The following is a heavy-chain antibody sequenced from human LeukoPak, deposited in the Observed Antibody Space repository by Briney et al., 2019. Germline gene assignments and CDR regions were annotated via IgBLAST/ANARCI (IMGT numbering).Heavy chain of an antibody. V-gene: IGHV3-30*02. CDR1: GFTFSSYG. J-gene: IGHJ4*02. CDR3: AKDVPSAYFDY. Sequence: GGSLRLSCAASGFTFSSYGMHWVRQAPGKGLEWVAFVRYDETTKFYADSVKGRFTILRDNSKTTLYLQMNSLRAEDTAVYYCAKDVPSAYFDYWGQGTLVTVSS. CDR2: VRYDETTK. D-gene: IGHD2-2*01.